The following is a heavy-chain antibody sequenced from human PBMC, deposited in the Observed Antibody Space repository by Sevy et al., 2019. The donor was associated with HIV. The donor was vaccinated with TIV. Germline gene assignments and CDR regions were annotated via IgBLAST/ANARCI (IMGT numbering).Heavy chain of an antibody. D-gene: IGHD6-13*01. J-gene: IGHJ4*02. CDR1: GFTFSNFG. V-gene: IGHV3-30*02. Sequence: GGSLRLSCTASGFTFSNFGMPWVRQVPGKGLEWVTFIRYDGSDKYYEASVKGRFTISGDDSKNTLYLKMDSLRAEDTASYYCAKDVAGPGRRYFDYWGQGTLVTVSS. CDR3: AKDVAGPGRRYFDY. CDR2: IRYDGSDK.